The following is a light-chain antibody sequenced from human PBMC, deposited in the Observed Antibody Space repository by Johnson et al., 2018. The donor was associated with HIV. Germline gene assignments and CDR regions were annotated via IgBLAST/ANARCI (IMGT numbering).Light chain of an antibody. CDR1: SSNIGNNY. V-gene: IGLV1-51*01. Sequence: QSVLTQPPSVSAAPGQKVTISCSGSSSNIGNNYVSWYQQLPGTAPKLLIYDNNRRPSGIPDRFSGSKSGTSATLGITGLQTGDEADYYYGTWDSSLSAGGGFGAGTKVTVL. CDR2: DNN. J-gene: IGLJ1*01. CDR3: GTWDSSLSAGGG.